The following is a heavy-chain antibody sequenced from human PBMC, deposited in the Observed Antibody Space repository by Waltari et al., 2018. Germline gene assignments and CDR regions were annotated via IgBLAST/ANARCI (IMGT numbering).Heavy chain of an antibody. Sequence: QVQLQESGPGLVKPSETLSLTCTVSVGPISSYYWSWIRQPPGKGLEWIGYIYYSGSTNYNPSLKSRVTISVDTSKNQFSLKLSSVTAADTAVYYCARLFVVVPAAIAYFDYWGQGTLVTVSS. V-gene: IGHV4-59*08. CDR3: ARLFVVVPAAIAYFDY. J-gene: IGHJ4*02. CDR1: VGPISSYY. CDR2: IYYSGST. D-gene: IGHD2-2*02.